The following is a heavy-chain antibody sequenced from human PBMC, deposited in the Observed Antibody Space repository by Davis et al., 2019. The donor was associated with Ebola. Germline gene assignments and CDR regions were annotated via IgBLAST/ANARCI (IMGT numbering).Heavy chain of an antibody. D-gene: IGHD3-10*01. CDR3: ARVRTRYYDFGMDV. V-gene: IGHV4-59*12. CDR2: IYYSGST. Sequence: MPSETLSLTCTVSGGSISSYYWSWIRQPPGKGLEWIGYIYYSGSTNYNPSLKSRVTISVDTSKNQFSLKLSSVTAADTAVYYCARVRTRYYDFGMDVWGQGTTVTVSS. CDR1: GGSISSYY. J-gene: IGHJ6*02.